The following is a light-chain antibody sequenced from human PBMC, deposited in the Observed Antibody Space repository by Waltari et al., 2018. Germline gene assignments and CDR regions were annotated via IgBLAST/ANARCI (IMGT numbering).Light chain of an antibody. Sequence: SYELTQTPSVSVSPGQTANITCSGDKLGNKYVCWFQPKPGQSPLLVIFQNNRRPSGIPERFSGSNSGNTATLTISGTQVMDEADFYCQAWDSSTAVFGSGTKVTVL. J-gene: IGLJ1*01. CDR2: QNN. V-gene: IGLV3-1*01. CDR1: KLGNKY. CDR3: QAWDSSTAV.